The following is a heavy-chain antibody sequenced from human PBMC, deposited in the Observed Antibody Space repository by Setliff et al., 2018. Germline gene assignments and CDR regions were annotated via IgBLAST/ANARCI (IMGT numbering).Heavy chain of an antibody. CDR2: ISHSGNT. Sequence: SSETLSLTCAVYGESFSGYFWSWIRQTPEKGLEWIGEISHSGNTNYNPSFKSRVTISMDTSKNQFSLKVNSVTAADTAVYFCARVLVLGYNWFDPWGQGTLVTVSS. D-gene: IGHD3-10*01. CDR1: GESFSGYF. V-gene: IGHV4-34*01. J-gene: IGHJ5*02. CDR3: ARVLVLGYNWFDP.